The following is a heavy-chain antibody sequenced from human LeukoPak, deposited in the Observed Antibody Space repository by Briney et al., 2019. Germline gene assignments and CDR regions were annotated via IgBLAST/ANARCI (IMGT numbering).Heavy chain of an antibody. CDR3: ASVEEVTTFPYYYYYYMDV. Sequence: PGGSLRLSCAASGFIFSSYYMGWVRQAPGKGLEWVANIRQDGNEKYSVDSVKGRFTISRDNAKNSLYLQMNSLRAEDTAVYYCASVEEVTTFPYYYYYYMDVWGKGTTVTVSS. CDR2: IRQDGNEK. V-gene: IGHV3-7*01. D-gene: IGHD4-17*01. CDR1: GFIFSSYY. J-gene: IGHJ6*03.